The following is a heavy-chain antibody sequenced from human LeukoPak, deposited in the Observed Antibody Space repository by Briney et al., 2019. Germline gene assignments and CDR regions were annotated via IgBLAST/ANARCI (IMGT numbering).Heavy chain of an antibody. CDR2: ISSSRSYI. J-gene: IGHJ6*03. D-gene: IGHD2-2*01. V-gene: IGHV3-21*01. Sequence: PGGSLRLSCAASGLTFSSYSMNWVRQAPGQGLEWVSSISSSRSYIYYADSVKGRFTISRDNAKNSLYLQMNSLRAEDTAVYYCARGRGYCSSTSCPGDFYMDVWGKGTTVTVSS. CDR3: ARGRGYCSSTSCPGDFYMDV. CDR1: GLTFSSYS.